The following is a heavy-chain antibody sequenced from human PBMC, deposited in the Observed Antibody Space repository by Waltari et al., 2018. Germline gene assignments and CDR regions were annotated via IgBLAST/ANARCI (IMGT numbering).Heavy chain of an antibody. CDR1: GGTFSSYA. Sequence: QVQLVQSGAEVKKPGSSVKVSCKASGGTFSSYAISWVRQAPGQGLEWMEGIIPIFGTANYAQKCQGRVTITADKSTSTAYMELSSLRSEDTAVYYCAGYDSSGYYYGRLFDYWGQGTLVTVSS. V-gene: IGHV1-69*14. D-gene: IGHD3-22*01. CDR2: IIPIFGTA. CDR3: AGYDSSGYYYGRLFDY. J-gene: IGHJ4*02.